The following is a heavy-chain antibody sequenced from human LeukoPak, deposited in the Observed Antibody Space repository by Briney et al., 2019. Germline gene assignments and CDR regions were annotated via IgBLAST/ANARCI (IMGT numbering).Heavy chain of an antibody. V-gene: IGHV3-30*18. Sequence: SGGSLRLSCAASGFTFSSYGMHWVRQAPGKGLEWVAVITNDGSNKYYADSVKGRFTISRDNSKNSLYLQMNSLRAEDTAVDYCAKAYVNYDIWTGPPYGMDVWGQGTTVTVSS. D-gene: IGHD3-9*01. CDR2: ITNDGSNK. CDR3: AKAYVNYDIWTGPPYGMDV. CDR1: GFTFSSYG. J-gene: IGHJ6*02.